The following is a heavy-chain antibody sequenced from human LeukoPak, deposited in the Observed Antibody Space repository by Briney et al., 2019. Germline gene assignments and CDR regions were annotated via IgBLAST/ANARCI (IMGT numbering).Heavy chain of an antibody. CDR1: GLTFSSYA. Sequence: PERSLRISCAASGLTFSSYAKHGVSQAAGKVLVLVSIISSDGSNKYYADSVRGRFTISRDNSKNTLYLQMNSLRAEDTAVYYCARDRDGPTVTLKVPVDWGQGTLVTVSS. V-gene: IGHV3-30-3*01. CDR3: ARDRDGPTVTLKVPVD. CDR2: ISSDGSNK. D-gene: IGHD4-17*01. J-gene: IGHJ4*02.